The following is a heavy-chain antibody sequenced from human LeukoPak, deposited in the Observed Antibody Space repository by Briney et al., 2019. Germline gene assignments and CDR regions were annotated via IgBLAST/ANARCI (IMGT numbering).Heavy chain of an antibody. Sequence: ASVKVSCKASVYTFTGYYMHWVRQAPGQGLEWMGWINPNSGGTNYAQKFQGRVTMTRDTSISTAYMELSRLRSDDTAVYYCARGSRRYYDSSGYYYGYWGQGTLVTVSS. CDR2: INPNSGGT. J-gene: IGHJ4*02. CDR1: VYTFTGYY. V-gene: IGHV1-2*02. CDR3: ARGSRRYYDSSGYYYGY. D-gene: IGHD3-22*01.